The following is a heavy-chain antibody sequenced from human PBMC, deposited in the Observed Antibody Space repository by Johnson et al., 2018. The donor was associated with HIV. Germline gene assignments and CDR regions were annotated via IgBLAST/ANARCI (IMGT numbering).Heavy chain of an antibody. Sequence: VQLVESGGGLVQPGGSLRLSCAASGFTVSSNSMSWVRQAPGKGLEWVSVIYSGGRTYYTDSVKGRFTISRDTAKNTLYLQMNSLRVEDTAVYYCARDPITPYERGPDAFDVWGQGTVVTVSS. CDR1: GFTVSSNS. CDR2: IYSGGRT. D-gene: IGHD2-21*01. V-gene: IGHV3-66*01. J-gene: IGHJ3*01. CDR3: ARDPITPYERGPDAFDV.